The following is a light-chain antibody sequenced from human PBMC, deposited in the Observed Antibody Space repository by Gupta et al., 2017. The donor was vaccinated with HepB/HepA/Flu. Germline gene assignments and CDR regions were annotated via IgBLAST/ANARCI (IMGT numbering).Light chain of an antibody. V-gene: IGLV4-69*01. CDR2: LNSDGSH. CDR1: SGHSSYA. J-gene: IGLJ1*01. CDR3: QTWGTGILPHV. Sequence: QLVLTQSPSASASLGASVKLTCTLSSGHSSYAIAWHQQQPEEGPRYLMKLNSDGSHSKGDGIPDRFSGSSSGAERYLTISSLQSEDEADYYCQTWGTGILPHVFGTGTKVTVL.